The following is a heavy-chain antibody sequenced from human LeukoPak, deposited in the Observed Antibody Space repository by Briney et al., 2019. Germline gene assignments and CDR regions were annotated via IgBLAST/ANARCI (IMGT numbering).Heavy chain of an antibody. CDR2: INPSGGST. D-gene: IGHD5-24*01. CDR1: GYTFTGYY. V-gene: IGHV1-46*01. Sequence: ASVKVSCKASGYTFTGYYMHWVRQAPGQGLEWMGIINPSGGSTSYAQKFQGRVTMTRDMSTSTVYMELSSLRSEDTAVYYCARGLEEMATPTSFDYWGQGTLVTVSS. J-gene: IGHJ4*02. CDR3: ARGLEEMATPTSFDY.